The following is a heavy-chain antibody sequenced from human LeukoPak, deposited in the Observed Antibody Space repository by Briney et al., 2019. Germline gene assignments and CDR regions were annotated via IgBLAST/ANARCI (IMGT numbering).Heavy chain of an antibody. CDR3: ARIREYYDILTVWYFDL. J-gene: IGHJ2*01. Sequence: SETLSLTCTVSGGSISSSSYYWGWIRQPPGKGLEWIGSIYYSGSTYYNPSLKSRVTISVDTSKNQFSLKLSSVTAADTAVYYCARIREYYDILTVWYFDLWGRGTLVTVSS. CDR2: IYYSGST. V-gene: IGHV4-39*01. CDR1: GGSISSSSYY. D-gene: IGHD3-9*01.